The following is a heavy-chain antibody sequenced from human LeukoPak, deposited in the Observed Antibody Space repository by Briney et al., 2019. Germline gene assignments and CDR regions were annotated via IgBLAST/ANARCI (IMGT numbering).Heavy chain of an antibody. CDR1: GFTVSSNY. V-gene: IGHV3-53*01. CDR2: IYSGGST. CDR3: ARERGYSYGTHFDY. D-gene: IGHD5-18*01. J-gene: IGHJ4*02. Sequence: PGGSLRLSCAATGFTVSSNYMSWVRQAPGKGLEWVSVIYSGGSTYYADSVKGRFTISRDNSKNTLYLQMNSLRAEDTAVYYCARERGYSYGTHFDYWGQGTLVTVSS.